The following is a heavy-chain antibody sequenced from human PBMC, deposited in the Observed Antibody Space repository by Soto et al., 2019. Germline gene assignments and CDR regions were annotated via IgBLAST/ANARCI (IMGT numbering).Heavy chain of an antibody. Sequence: PSETLSLTCSVSGGSIRSSHTSTYWTWIRQPPGKGLEWIGRIYTSGSTNYNPSLKSRVTMSVDTSKNQFSLKLSSVTAADTAVYYCARERGDSHWIDPWGQGTLVTVS. CDR1: GGSIRSSHTSTY. D-gene: IGHD2-21*01. CDR3: ARERGDSHWIDP. J-gene: IGHJ5*02. CDR2: IYTSGST. V-gene: IGHV4-4*07.